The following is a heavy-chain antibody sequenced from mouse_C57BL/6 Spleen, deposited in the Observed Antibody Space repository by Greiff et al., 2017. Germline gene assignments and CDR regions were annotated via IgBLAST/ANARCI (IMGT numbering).Heavy chain of an antibody. Sequence: QVQLQQPGAELVKPGASVKLSCKASGYTFTSYWMHWVKQRPGQGLEWIGMIHPNSGRTNYNEKFKSKATLTVDKSSSTAFMQLSSLTSEDSAFYYCAREDVDYDYFDYWGQGTTLTVSS. V-gene: IGHV1-64*01. CDR3: AREDVDYDYFDY. CDR1: GYTFTSYW. D-gene: IGHD2-4*01. J-gene: IGHJ2*01. CDR2: IHPNSGRT.